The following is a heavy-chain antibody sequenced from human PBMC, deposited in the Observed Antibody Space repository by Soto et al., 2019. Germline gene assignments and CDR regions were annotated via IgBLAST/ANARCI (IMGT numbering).Heavy chain of an antibody. CDR1: GFTFSSYN. Sequence: EVQLVESGGGLVQPGGSPRLSCAASGFTFSSYNMNWVRQTPGKGREWVSHISSSSSNIYYADSVKGSFTISRDNAKKSLYLQMKSLRVEDTAVYYCARCDYGGHGEMTLGYYFDSWCQGTLVSVSS. D-gene: IGHD4-17*01. CDR2: ISSSSSNI. V-gene: IGHV3-48*01. J-gene: IGHJ4*02. CDR3: ARCDYGGHGEMTLGYYFDS.